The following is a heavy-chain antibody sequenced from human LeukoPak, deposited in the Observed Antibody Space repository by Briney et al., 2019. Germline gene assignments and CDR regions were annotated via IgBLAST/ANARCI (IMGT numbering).Heavy chain of an antibody. V-gene: IGHV4-38-2*02. Sequence: PETLSLTCAVSGYSISSGYYWGWIRQPPGKGLEWIGSIYHSGSTYYNPSLKSRVTISVDTSKNQFSLKLSSVTAADTAVYYCARDRNNFDYWGQGTLVTVSS. D-gene: IGHD1/OR15-1a*01. CDR2: IYHSGST. J-gene: IGHJ4*02. CDR1: GYSISSGYY. CDR3: ARDRNNFDY.